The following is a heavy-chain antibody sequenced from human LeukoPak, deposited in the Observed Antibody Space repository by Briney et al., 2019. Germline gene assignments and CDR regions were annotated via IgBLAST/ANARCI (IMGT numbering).Heavy chain of an antibody. CDR2: ISGSGGST. V-gene: IGHV3-23*01. CDR3: ARDTLGEGEDANYAVYYFDY. D-gene: IGHD4/OR15-4a*01. J-gene: IGHJ4*02. Sequence: GGPLRLSCAASGFTFSSYAMSWVRQAPGKGLEWVSAISGSGGSTYYADSVKGRFTISRDNSKNTLYLQMNSLRADDTAVYYCARDTLGEGEDANYAVYYFDYWGQGTVVTVSS. CDR1: GFTFSSYA.